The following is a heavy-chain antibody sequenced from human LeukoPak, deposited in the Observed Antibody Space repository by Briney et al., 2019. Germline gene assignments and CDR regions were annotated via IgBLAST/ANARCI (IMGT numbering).Heavy chain of an antibody. D-gene: IGHD1-26*01. J-gene: IGHJ4*02. CDR2: ISYDGSNK. V-gene: IGHV3-30*03. CDR3: ADSGSYSLY. CDR1: GFTFSSYW. Sequence: GGSLRLSCAASGFTFSSYWMHWVRQAPAKGLEWVAFISYDGSNKYYVDSVKGRFTISRDNSKNTLYLQMNSLRAEDTAVYHCADSGSYSLYWGQGTLVTVSS.